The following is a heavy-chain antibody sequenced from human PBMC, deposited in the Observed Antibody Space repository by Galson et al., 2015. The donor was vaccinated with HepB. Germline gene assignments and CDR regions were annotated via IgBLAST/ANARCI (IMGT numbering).Heavy chain of an antibody. D-gene: IGHD6-19*01. CDR1: GFTVSSNY. Sequence: SLRLSCAASGFTVSSNYMSWVRQAPGTGLEWVSVIYSGGSTYYADSVKGRFTISRHNSKNTLYLQMNSLRAEDTAVYYCARSIAMAGLGVRPDYWGQGTLVTVSS. CDR2: IYSGGST. CDR3: ARSIAMAGLGVRPDY. V-gene: IGHV3-53*01. J-gene: IGHJ4*02.